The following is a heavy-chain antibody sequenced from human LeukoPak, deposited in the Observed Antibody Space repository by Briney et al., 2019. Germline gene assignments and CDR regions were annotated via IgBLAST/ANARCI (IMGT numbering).Heavy chain of an antibody. Sequence: GGSLRLSYAASGFTFSSYAMHWVRQAPGKGLEYVSAISSNGGSTYYANSVKGRFTISRDNSKNTLYLQMGSLRAEDMAVYYCARTRGYSYATDYYFDYWGQGTLVTVSS. V-gene: IGHV3-64*01. CDR3: ARTRGYSYATDYYFDY. CDR2: ISSNGGST. D-gene: IGHD5-18*01. J-gene: IGHJ4*02. CDR1: GFTFSSYA.